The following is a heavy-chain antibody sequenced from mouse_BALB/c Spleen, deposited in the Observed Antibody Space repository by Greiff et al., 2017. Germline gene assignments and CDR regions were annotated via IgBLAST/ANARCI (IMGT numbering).Heavy chain of an antibody. Sequence: VTLVESGGGLVKPGGSLKLSCAASGFTFSSYAMSWVRQTPEKRLEWVASISSGGSTYYPDSVKGRFTISRDNARNILYLQMSSLRSEDTAMYYCAREVKLRGYAMDCWGQGTSVTVSS. CDR3: AREVKLRGYAMDC. D-gene: IGHD1-1*01. V-gene: IGHV5-6-5*01. CDR1: GFTFSSYA. CDR2: ISSGGST. J-gene: IGHJ4*01.